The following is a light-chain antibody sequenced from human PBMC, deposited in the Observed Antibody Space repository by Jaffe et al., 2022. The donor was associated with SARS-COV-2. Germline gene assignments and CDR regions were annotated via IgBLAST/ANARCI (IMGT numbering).Light chain of an antibody. CDR1: SSDIGDYNF. CDR3: SSYRSSSTLGV. Sequence: QSALTQPASVSGSPGQSITISCTGTSSDIGDYNFVSWYQQHPGKAPKLMIYDVTNRPSGVSNRFSGSKSGNTASLTISGLQAEDEGDYYCSSYRSSSTLGVFGGGTKLTVL. J-gene: IGLJ2*01. CDR2: DVT. V-gene: IGLV2-14*01.